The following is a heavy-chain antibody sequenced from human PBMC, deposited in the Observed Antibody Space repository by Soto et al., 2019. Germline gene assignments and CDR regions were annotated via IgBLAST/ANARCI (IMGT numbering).Heavy chain of an antibody. J-gene: IGHJ4*02. Sequence: PGESLKISCKGSGYSFTNSWIGWVRQMPGKGLEWMGIIYPGDSDTRYSPSFQGQVTISADKSISTAYLQWSSLKASDSAMYYCATQKYSGDWSIFDYWGQGTLVTVSS. CDR3: ATQKYSGDWSIFDY. V-gene: IGHV5-51*01. D-gene: IGHD6-19*01. CDR2: IYPGDSDT. CDR1: GYSFTNSW.